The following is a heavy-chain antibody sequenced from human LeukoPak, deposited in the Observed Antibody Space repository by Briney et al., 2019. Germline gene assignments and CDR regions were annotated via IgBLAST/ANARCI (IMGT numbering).Heavy chain of an antibody. D-gene: IGHD3-22*01. CDR2: ISYDGSNK. J-gene: IGHJ4*02. Sequence: GGSLRLSCEASGFTFSNAWMTWVRQAPGKGLEWVAVISYDGSNKYYADSVKGRFTISRDNSKNTLYLQMNSLRAEDTAVYYCARYDSSGYYYYFDYWGQGTLVTVSS. CDR3: ARYDSSGYYYYFDY. CDR1: GFTFSNAW. V-gene: IGHV3-30*01.